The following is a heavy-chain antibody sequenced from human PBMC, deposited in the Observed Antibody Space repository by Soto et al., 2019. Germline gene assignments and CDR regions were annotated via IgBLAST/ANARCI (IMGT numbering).Heavy chain of an antibody. Sequence: VQVVASGGGLVQPGRSLRLSCAVSGFRFEQYVMHWVRQAPGKGLECVSTVSPTGDTVAYADSVEGRFTVSRDNAKHSLYLQMNSLKGDGTAFYYCLKDAPNGSIDDWGQGTLVNVSS. D-gene: IGHD3-10*01. V-gene: IGHV3-9*01. CDR2: VSPTGDTV. J-gene: IGHJ4*02. CDR1: GFRFEQYV. CDR3: LKDAPNGSIDD.